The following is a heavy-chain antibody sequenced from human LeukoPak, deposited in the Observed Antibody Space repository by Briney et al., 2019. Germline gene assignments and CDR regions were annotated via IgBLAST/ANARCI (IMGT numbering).Heavy chain of an antibody. CDR3: ARSRYFDWLRDFDI. J-gene: IGHJ3*02. V-gene: IGHV1-69*01. Sequence: SVKVSCKASGGTFSSYAISWVRQAPGQGLEWMGGITPTFGTANYAQKFQGRVTITADESTSTAYMELSSLRSEDTAVYYCARSRYFDWLRDFDIWGQGTMVTVSS. D-gene: IGHD3-9*01. CDR1: GGTFSSYA. CDR2: ITPTFGTA.